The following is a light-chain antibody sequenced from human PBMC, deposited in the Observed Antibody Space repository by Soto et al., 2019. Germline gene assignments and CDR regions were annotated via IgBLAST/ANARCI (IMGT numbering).Light chain of an antibody. Sequence: EIVLTQSPVTLSLSPGESATLSCRASQSVSSYLACYQQQPGQAPRLLIYDASKGAAGLLARCSGSWCGTYITLTISILYPEDCVFYYCQQRGSRPNTFGQGTKL. CDR2: DAS. CDR1: QSVSSY. J-gene: IGKJ1*01. CDR3: QQRGSRPNT. V-gene: IGKV3-11*01.